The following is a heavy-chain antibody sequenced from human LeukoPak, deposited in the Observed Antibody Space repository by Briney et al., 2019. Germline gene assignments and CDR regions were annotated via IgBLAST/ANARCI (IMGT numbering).Heavy chain of an antibody. CDR3: ARWAGTCTIASCYTPLDY. CDR1: GGTLSNYG. D-gene: IGHD2-2*02. Sequence: GSSVKVSCKAPGGTLSNYGFSWVRQAPEQGLEWVGGIVPVFGTVSYAQKFQDRVTITADDFTTTAYMELSSLRSEDTAVYYCARWAGTCTIASCYTPLDYWGQGTLVTVST. J-gene: IGHJ4*02. V-gene: IGHV1-69*01. CDR2: IVPVFGTV.